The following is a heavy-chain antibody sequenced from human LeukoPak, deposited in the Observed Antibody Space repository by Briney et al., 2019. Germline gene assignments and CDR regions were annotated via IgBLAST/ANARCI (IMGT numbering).Heavy chain of an antibody. V-gene: IGHV1-18*01. CDR1: GYTFTSYG. D-gene: IGHD6-13*01. CDR3: ARGHKYSSSWPYYFDY. CDR2: ISAYNGNT. J-gene: IGHJ4*02. Sequence: ASVKVSCKASGYTFTSYGISWVCDAPGQGREWMGRISAYNGNTNYAQKLQGSVTMTTDTSTSTAYMELRSLRSDDTAVYYCARGHKYSSSWPYYFDYWGQGTLVTVSS.